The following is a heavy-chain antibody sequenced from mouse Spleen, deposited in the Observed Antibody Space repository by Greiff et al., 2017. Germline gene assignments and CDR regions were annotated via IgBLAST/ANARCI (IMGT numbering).Heavy chain of an antibody. Sequence: VKLMESGPSLVQPSQSLSITCTVSGFSLTSYGVHWVRQSPGKGLEWLGVIWRGGSTDYNAAFMSRLSITKDNSKSQVFFKMNSLQADDTAIYYCAKDYYGSNWYFDVWGAGTTVTVSS. V-gene: IGHV2-5-1*01. CDR2: IWRGGST. CDR3: AKDYYGSNWYFDV. J-gene: IGHJ1*01. D-gene: IGHD1-1*01. CDR1: GFSLTSYG.